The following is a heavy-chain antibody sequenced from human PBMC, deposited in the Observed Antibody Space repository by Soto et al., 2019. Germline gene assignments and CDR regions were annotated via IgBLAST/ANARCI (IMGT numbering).Heavy chain of an antibody. CDR3: ARVKDGCYYYYYGMDV. J-gene: IGHJ6*02. Sequence: SVKLSCKASGGTFSIYTISWVRRAPGQGLEWMGRIIPNLGIANYAQKFQGRVTMTTDKSTSTAYMELRSLRSDDTAVYYCARVKDGCYYYYYGMDVWGQGTTVTVSS. D-gene: IGHD2-2*03. V-gene: IGHV1-69*02. CDR1: GGTFSIYT. CDR2: IIPNLGIA.